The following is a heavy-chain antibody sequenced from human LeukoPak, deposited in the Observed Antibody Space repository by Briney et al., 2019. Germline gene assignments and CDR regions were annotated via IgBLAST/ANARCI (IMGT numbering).Heavy chain of an antibody. J-gene: IGHJ6*02. Sequence: GGSLRLSCAASGFTFSNYAMSWVRQAPGKGLEWVSTISDSGGSTYYADSVKGRFTISRDNSKNTLYLQMNSLRAEDTAIHYCAKVPYSDYGSGRPPFMDGRGQGTTVAVSS. CDR3: AKVPYSDYGSGRPPFMDG. D-gene: IGHD3-10*01. CDR2: ISDSGGST. V-gene: IGHV3-23*01. CDR1: GFTFSNYA.